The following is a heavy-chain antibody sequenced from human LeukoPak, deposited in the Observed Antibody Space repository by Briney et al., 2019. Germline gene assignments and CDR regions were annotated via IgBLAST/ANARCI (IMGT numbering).Heavy chain of an antibody. Sequence: ASVMVSCKASGYTFTSYYMHWVRQAPGQGLEWMGIINPSGGSTNYAQKFQGRVTMTRDTSTSTVYMELSSLRSEDTAVYYCARWAYCSGGSCYSSYYFDYWGQGTLVTVSS. J-gene: IGHJ4*02. D-gene: IGHD2-15*01. CDR2: INPSGGST. CDR3: ARWAYCSGGSCYSSYYFDY. V-gene: IGHV1-46*01. CDR1: GYTFTSYY.